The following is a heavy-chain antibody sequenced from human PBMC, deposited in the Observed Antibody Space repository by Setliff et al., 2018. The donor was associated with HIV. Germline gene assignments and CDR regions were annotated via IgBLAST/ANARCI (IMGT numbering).Heavy chain of an antibody. D-gene: IGHD3-16*01. CDR3: ARSQRLLGVQPPYWYFDL. CDR2: ISHSGTT. J-gene: IGHJ2*01. V-gene: IGHV4-34*01. Sequence: SETLSLTCGVSGGSFSDSYYTWIRQPPGKGLEWIGQISHSGTTTYNSSLKSRVTMSVDSSTNQFSLTLTSMTAPDTAVYYCARSQRLLGVQPPYWYFDLWGRGTPVTVSS. CDR1: GGSFSDSY.